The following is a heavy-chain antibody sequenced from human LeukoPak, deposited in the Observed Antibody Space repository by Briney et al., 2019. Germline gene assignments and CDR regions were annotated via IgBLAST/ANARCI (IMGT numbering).Heavy chain of an antibody. Sequence: GGSLRLSCAASGFTFSSYWMSWVRQAPGKGLEWVANIKQDGSEKYYVDSVKGRFTISRDNAKNSLYLQMNSLRAEDTAVYYCARDAREARGAYMDVWGKGTTVTVSS. V-gene: IGHV3-7*01. D-gene: IGHD3-10*01. CDR2: IKQDGSEK. CDR3: ARDAREARGAYMDV. J-gene: IGHJ6*03. CDR1: GFTFSSYW.